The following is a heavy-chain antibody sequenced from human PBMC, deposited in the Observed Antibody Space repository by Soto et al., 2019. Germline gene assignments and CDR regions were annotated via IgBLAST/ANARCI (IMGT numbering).Heavy chain of an antibody. J-gene: IGHJ3*02. V-gene: IGHV4-31*03. CDR1: GGSISSGGYY. CDR2: IYYSGST. D-gene: IGHD3-10*01. Sequence: QVQLQESGPGLVKPSQTLSLTCTVSGGSISSGGYYWSWIRQHPGKGLEWIGYIYYSGSTYYNPSLKSRVTISVDTSKNQFALKLSSVTAADTAVYYCARVKGELRWFGELWVVAFDIWGQGTMVTVSS. CDR3: ARVKGELRWFGELWVVAFDI.